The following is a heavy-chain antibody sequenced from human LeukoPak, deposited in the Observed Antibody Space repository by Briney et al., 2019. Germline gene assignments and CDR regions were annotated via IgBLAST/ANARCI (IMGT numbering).Heavy chain of an antibody. J-gene: IGHJ4*02. CDR2: IIPIFGTA. D-gene: IGHD6-13*01. V-gene: IGHV1-69*13. CDR3: ARESIAAAGTFY. CDR1: GGTFSSYA. Sequence: ASVKVSCKASGGTFSSYAISWVRQAPGQGLEWMGGIIPIFGTANYAQKFQGRVTITADESTSTAYMELSGLRSEDTAVYYCARESIAAAGTFYWGQGTLVTVSP.